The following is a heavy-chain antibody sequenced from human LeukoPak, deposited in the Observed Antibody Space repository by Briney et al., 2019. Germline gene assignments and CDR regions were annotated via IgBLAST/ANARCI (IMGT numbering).Heavy chain of an antibody. CDR2: ISGSGGST. V-gene: IGHV3-23*01. CDR1: GFTFSSYA. D-gene: IGHD1-26*01. J-gene: IGHJ4*02. Sequence: GGSLRLSCAASGFTFSSYAMSWVRQAPGKGLEWVSAISGSGGSTYYADSVKGRFTISRDNSKNTLYPQMNSLRAEDTAVYYCAKDSRFSYSGSYSDYWGQGTLVTVSS. CDR3: AKDSRFSYSGSYSDY.